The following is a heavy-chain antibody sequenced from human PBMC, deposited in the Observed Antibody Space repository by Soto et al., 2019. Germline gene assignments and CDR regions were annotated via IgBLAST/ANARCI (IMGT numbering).Heavy chain of an antibody. J-gene: IGHJ5*02. D-gene: IGHD3-22*01. CDR3: ATEPPYYYDSSGYWAPWFDP. V-gene: IGHV1-18*01. CDR2: ISAYNGNT. CDR1: GYTFTSYG. Sequence: SVKVSCKASGYTFTSYGISWVRQAPGQGLEWMGWISAYNGNTNYAQKLQGRVTMTTDTSTSTAYMELRSLRSDDTAVYYCATEPPYYYDSSGYWAPWFDPWGQGTLVTVSS.